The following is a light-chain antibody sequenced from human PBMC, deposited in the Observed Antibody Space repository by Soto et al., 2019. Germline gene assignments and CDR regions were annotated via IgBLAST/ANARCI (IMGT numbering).Light chain of an antibody. CDR2: GTS. CDR3: QQYAGSPLT. CDR1: QYINTR. J-gene: IGKJ3*01. V-gene: IGKV3-20*01. Sequence: EIVLTQSPATLSSFPGDRVTLSCRASQYINTRLAWYQHRPGQAPRLLIYGTSTRATGVPARFSGSGSGTDFTLTINRLEPEDFAVYYCQQYAGSPLTFGPGTKVDIK.